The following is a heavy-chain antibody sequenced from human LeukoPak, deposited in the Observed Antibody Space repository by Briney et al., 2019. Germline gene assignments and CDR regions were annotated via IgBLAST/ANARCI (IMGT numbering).Heavy chain of an antibody. CDR2: ISGSGGST. CDR3: AKVGLRVVPAANDYYMDV. V-gene: IGHV3-23*01. D-gene: IGHD2-2*01. J-gene: IGHJ6*03. CDR1: GFTFSSYA. Sequence: GGSLRLSCAASGFTFSSYAMSWVRQAPGKGLEWVSAISGSGGSTYYADSVRGRFTISRDNSKNTLYLQMNSLRAEDTAVYYCAKVGLRVVPAANDYYMDVWGKGTTVTVSS.